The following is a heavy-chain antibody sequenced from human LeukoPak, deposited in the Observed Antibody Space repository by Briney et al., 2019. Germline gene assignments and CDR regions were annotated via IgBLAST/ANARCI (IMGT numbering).Heavy chain of an antibody. CDR2: INHSGST. D-gene: IGHD1-1*01. V-gene: IGHV4-34*01. CDR3: ARETLEGKFDP. CDR1: GGSFSGYY. J-gene: IGHJ5*02. Sequence: SETLSLTCAVYGGSFSGYYWSWIRQPPGKGLEWIGEINHSGSTNYNQSLKSRVTISVDTSKNQFSLKLSSVTAADTAVYYCARETLEGKFDPWGQGILVTVSS.